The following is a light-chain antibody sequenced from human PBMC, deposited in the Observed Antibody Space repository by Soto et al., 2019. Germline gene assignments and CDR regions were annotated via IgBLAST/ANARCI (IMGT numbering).Light chain of an antibody. J-gene: IGKJ1*01. CDR2: SAS. CDR3: QQYAGSPRT. V-gene: IGKV3-20*01. CDR1: QNLGTLY. Sequence: EIGFTQSPGPLSFSPGEGGTLSCRASQNLGTLYLAWFQQKSGQAPRLLIYSASRRATGIPDRFTGSGSGTDFTLTINRVEPEDFAVYFCQQYAGSPRTFGQGTKVDIK.